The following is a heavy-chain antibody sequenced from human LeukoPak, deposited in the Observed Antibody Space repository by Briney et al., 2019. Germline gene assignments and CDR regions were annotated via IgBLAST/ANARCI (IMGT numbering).Heavy chain of an antibody. CDR3: VRDHASSYDY. Sequence: ASVKVSCKASGYTFTDYYIHCVRQAPGQGLEWMGWIGPKNGDTHYAQKFQGRLTMTRDTSITTAFIELSRLTSDDTAIYYCVRDHASSYDYWGQGTLVTVSS. CDR2: IGPKNGDT. CDR1: GYTFTDYY. V-gene: IGHV1-2*02. D-gene: IGHD1-26*01. J-gene: IGHJ4*02.